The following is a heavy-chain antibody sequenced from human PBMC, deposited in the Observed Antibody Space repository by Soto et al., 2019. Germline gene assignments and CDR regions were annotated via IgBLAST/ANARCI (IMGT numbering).Heavy chain of an antibody. Sequence: EVQLLESGGGLVQPGGSLRLSCVASGFTFSSYAMNWVRQAPGKGLEWVSAISTSGGNTYYADSVKGRFTISRDNSKNPLYLQMNSLRAEDTAVYYCAKRPIFGVVIITIYNGMDVWGQGTTVTVSS. CDR1: GFTFSSYA. V-gene: IGHV3-23*01. CDR2: ISTSGGNT. CDR3: AKRPIFGVVIITIYNGMDV. D-gene: IGHD3-3*01. J-gene: IGHJ6*02.